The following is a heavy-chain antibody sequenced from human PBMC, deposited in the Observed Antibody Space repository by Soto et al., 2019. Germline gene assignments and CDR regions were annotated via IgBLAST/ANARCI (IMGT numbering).Heavy chain of an antibody. CDR2: IYYSGSA. V-gene: IGHV4-59*12. D-gene: IGHD2-8*02. J-gene: IGHJ4*02. CDR3: ARDKITGLFDY. CDR1: GGSISNYY. Sequence: SETLSLTCTVSGGSISNYYWSWIRQPPGKGLEWIAYIYYSGSANYNPSLKSRVTISLDTSKNQFSLKLTSVTAADTAVYYCARDKITGLFDYWGQGTLVTVSS.